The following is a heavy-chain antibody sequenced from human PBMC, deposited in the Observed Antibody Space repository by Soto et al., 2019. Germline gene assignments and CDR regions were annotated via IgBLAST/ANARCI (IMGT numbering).Heavy chain of an antibody. CDR2: ISGSGGST. V-gene: IGHV3-23*01. CDR3: AKGREGFGNDAFDI. CDR1: GFTFSSYA. Sequence: EVQLLESGGGLVQPGGSLTPSCAASGFTFSSYAMSWVRQAPGKGLEWVSGISGSGGSTYYADSVKGRFTISRDNSKNTLYLQMNTLRAEDTAVYYCAKGREGFGNDAFDIWGQGTMVTVSS. D-gene: IGHD3-10*01. J-gene: IGHJ3*02.